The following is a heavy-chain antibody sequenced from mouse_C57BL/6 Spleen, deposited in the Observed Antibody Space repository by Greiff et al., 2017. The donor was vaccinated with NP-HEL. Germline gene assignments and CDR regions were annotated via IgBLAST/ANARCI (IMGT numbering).Heavy chain of an antibody. V-gene: IGHV1-15*01. J-gene: IGHJ2*01. D-gene: IGHD1-1*01. CDR2: IDPETGGT. Sequence: QVQLKQSGAELVRPGASVTLSCKASGYTFTDYEMHWVKQTPVHGLEWIGAIDPETGGTAYNQKFKGKAILTADKSSSTAYMELRSLTSEDSAVYYCTRTGITTVVLDYWGQGTTLTVSS. CDR3: TRTGITTVVLDY. CDR1: GYTFTDYE.